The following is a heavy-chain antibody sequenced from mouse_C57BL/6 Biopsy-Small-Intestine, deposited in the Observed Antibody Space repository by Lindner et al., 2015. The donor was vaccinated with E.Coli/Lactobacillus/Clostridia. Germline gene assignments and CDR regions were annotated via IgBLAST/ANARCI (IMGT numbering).Heavy chain of an antibody. V-gene: IGHV1-19*01. Sequence: VQLQESGPELVKPGASVKMSCKVTGYTFSDYYMNWVKQSQGKSLEWIGVIDPSNEGTSYNQKFKGKATLTVDKSSSTAYMDLNSLTSEDSAVYYCSRGGLNYYGSFDYWGQGTTLTVSS. J-gene: IGHJ2*01. CDR3: SRGGLNYYGSFDY. D-gene: IGHD1-1*01. CDR1: GYTFSDYY. CDR2: IDPSNEGT.